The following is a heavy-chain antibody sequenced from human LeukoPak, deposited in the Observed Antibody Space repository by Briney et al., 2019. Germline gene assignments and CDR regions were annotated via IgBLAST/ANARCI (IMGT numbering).Heavy chain of an antibody. CDR3: ARGSSSQYFRF. J-gene: IGHJ1*01. D-gene: IGHD3-10*01. CDR2: ISAYSGNT. Sequence: GASVKVSCKASGYTFTGYYMHWVRQAPGQGLEWMGWISAYSGNTSYAQRFQGRVTMSTEASTNTAYMELTSLRSDDTAIYFCARGSSSQYFRFWGQGTLVTVSS. CDR1: GYTFTGYY. V-gene: IGHV1-18*04.